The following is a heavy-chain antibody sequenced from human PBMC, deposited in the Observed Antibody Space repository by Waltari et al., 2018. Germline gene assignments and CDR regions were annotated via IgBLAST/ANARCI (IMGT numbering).Heavy chain of an antibody. V-gene: IGHV3-23*04. CDR1: GFTFSSYA. CDR2: ISGSGAST. Sequence: VQLVESGGGVVQPGRSLRLSCAASGFTFSSYAMHWVRQVPGKGLEWVSAISGSGASTHVADSWKGRFSISRDNSKEMIYLQMNSLRVEDTAIYYCSAAGDYWGQGTQVTVSS. CDR3: SAAGDY. J-gene: IGHJ4*02. D-gene: IGHD2-15*01.